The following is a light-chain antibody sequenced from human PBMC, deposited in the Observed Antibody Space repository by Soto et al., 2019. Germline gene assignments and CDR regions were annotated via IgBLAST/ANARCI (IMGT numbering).Light chain of an antibody. Sequence: IVLTQSPGTLSLSPGEGASVPCRASQSLNSGYLAWYQQRPGQAPRLLIYGASSRATGIPDRFSGSRSGTNFTLTISRLEPEDFAVYFCQQYGSAPYTFGQGTKLETK. CDR1: QSLNSGY. CDR3: QQYGSAPYT. J-gene: IGKJ2*01. V-gene: IGKV3-20*01. CDR2: GAS.